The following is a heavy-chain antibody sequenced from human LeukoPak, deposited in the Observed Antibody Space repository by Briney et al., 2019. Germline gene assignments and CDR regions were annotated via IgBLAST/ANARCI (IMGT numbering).Heavy chain of an antibody. CDR2: IYYSGST. J-gene: IGHJ6*02. Sequence: PSETLSLTCTVSGGSISSYYWSWIRQPPGKGLEWIGYIYYSGSTNYNPSLKSRVTISVDTSKNQFSLKLSSVTAADTAVYYCARSLFRTLLPDPDYYYYYGMDVWGQGTTVTVSS. D-gene: IGHD3-10*01. V-gene: IGHV4-59*01. CDR3: ARSLFRTLLPDPDYYYYYGMDV. CDR1: GGSISSYY.